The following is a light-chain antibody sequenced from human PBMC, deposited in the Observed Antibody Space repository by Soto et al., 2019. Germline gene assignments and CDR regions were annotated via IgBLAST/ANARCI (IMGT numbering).Light chain of an antibody. Sequence: QSALTQPRSVSGSPGQSVTISCTGTSSDVGGYNSVSWYQQHPGKAPKLMIYDVTKRPSGVPDRFSGSKSGTTASLTISGLQAEDEADYYCCSYAASYTYVFGGGTKLTVL. V-gene: IGLV2-11*01. CDR2: DVT. CDR1: SSDVGGYNS. J-gene: IGLJ2*01. CDR3: CSYAASYTYV.